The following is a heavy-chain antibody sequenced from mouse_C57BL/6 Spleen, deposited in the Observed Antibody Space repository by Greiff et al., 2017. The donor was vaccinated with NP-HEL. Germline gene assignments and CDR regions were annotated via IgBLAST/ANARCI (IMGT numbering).Heavy chain of an antibody. CDR2: IDPSDSYT. CDR1: GYTFTSYW. D-gene: IGHD1-1*01. CDR3: ARNYGSSWYFDV. J-gene: IGHJ1*03. Sequence: VQLQQPGAELVMPGASVKLSCKASGYTFTSYWMHWVKQRPGQGLEWIGEIDPSDSYTNYNQKFKGKSTLTVDKSSSIAYMQLSSLTSEDSAVYYCARNYGSSWYFDVWGTGTTVTVSS. V-gene: IGHV1-69*01.